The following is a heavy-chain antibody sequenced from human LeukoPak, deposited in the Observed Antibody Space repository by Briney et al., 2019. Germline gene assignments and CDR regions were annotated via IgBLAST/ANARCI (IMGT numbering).Heavy chain of an antibody. V-gene: IGHV4-38-2*01. D-gene: IGHD2-2*02. J-gene: IGHJ4*02. CDR2: IYHSGST. Sequence: SETLSLTCAVSGYSISSGYYWGWIRQPPGKGLEWIGSIYHSGSTYYNPSLKSRVTISVDTSKNQFSLKLSSVTAADTAVYYCARHVEGGYCSSTSCYTVYYFDYWGQGTLVTASS. CDR3: ARHVEGGYCSSTSCYTVYYFDY. CDR1: GYSISSGYY.